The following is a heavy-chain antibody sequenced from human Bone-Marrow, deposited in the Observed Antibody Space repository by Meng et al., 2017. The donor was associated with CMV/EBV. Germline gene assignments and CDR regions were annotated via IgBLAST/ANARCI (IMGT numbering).Heavy chain of an antibody. CDR2: IIPILGIA. Sequence: SVKVSCKASGYIFTNYYMHWVRQAPGQGLEWMGRIIPILGIANYAQKFQGRVTITADKSTSTAYMELSSLRSEDTAVYYCARTYLLRFLEWSLFLGYWGQGTLVTVSS. V-gene: IGHV1-69*02. J-gene: IGHJ4*02. CDR3: ARTYLLRFLEWSLFLGY. D-gene: IGHD3-3*01. CDR1: GYIFTNYY.